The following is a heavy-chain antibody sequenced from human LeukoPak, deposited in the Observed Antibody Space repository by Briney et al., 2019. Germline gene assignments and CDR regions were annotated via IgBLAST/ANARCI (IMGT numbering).Heavy chain of an antibody. J-gene: IGHJ4*02. CDR1: GFTFSTYW. Sequence: GGSLRLSCAASGFTFSTYWMHWVRQAPGKGLVWVSRFNSDGSSTSYADSVKGRSTISRDNAKNTLYLQMNSLRVEDTAVYYCARGRYYFDYWGQGTLVTVSS. CDR2: FNSDGSST. CDR3: ARGRYYFDY. V-gene: IGHV3-74*01. D-gene: IGHD4-17*01.